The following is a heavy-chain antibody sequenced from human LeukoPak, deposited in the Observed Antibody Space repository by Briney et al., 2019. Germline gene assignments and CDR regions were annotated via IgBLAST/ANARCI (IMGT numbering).Heavy chain of an antibody. J-gene: IGHJ6*02. D-gene: IGHD3-16*01. CDR2: INPNSGDT. Sequence: SSVTVSCKASGCSFTGYFWQGVRQAPGRGLDGMGWINPNSGDTNYAQKFQGRVTMTRDTSISTAYMELSRLRSDDAAVYYCARRFYYAMDVWGQGTTVTVSS. CDR1: GCSFTGYF. CDR3: ARRFYYAMDV. V-gene: IGHV1-2*02.